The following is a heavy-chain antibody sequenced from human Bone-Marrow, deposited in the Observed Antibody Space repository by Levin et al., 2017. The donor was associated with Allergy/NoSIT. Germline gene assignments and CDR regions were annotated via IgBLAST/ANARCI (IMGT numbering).Heavy chain of an antibody. D-gene: IGHD6-13*01. CDR1: GFSLTTSAVG. J-gene: IGHJ4*02. Sequence: SGPTLVKPTQTLTLTCSFSGFSLTTSAVGVGWIRQPPGKALEWLALIFWDDVTRYTPSLKSRLAISKDTSKNQVVLTMTNMDPVDTATYYCAHTIAAGETYDRTHFDYWGQGTLVTVSS. CDR3: AHTIAAGETYDRTHFDY. CDR2: IFWDDVT. V-gene: IGHV2-5*02.